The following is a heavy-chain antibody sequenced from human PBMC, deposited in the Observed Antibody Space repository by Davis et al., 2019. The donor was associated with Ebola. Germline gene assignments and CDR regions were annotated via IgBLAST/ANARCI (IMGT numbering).Heavy chain of an antibody. CDR2: ISSRSSYI. V-gene: IGHV3-21*01. J-gene: IGHJ6*02. CDR1: GFTFSSYS. Sequence: GESLKISCAASGFTFSSYSMNWVRQAPGKGLEWVSSISSRSSYIYYADSVKGRFTISRDNAKNSLYLQMNSLRAEDTAVYYCARDYGDYYYGMDVWGQGTTVTVSS. D-gene: IGHD4-17*01. CDR3: ARDYGDYYYGMDV.